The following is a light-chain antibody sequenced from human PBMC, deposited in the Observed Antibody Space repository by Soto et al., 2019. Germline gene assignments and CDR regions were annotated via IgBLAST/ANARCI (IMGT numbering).Light chain of an antibody. CDR1: QYISNN. Sequence: EIAMTQSPATLSVSLGERATLSCRASQYISNNLAWYQQRPGQAPSLLIYGTSTRATGVPARFSGSGPGTDFLLSISGLQSEDSAVYYGQQYNHWSSITFGQGPRLEIK. J-gene: IGKJ5*01. V-gene: IGKV3-15*01. CDR2: GTS. CDR3: QQYNHWSSIT.